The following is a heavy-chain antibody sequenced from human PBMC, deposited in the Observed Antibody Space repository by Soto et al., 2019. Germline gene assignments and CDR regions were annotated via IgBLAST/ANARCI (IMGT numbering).Heavy chain of an antibody. Sequence: EVQLLESGGDLVQPGGSLRLSCAASGITFSSCAMAWVRQAPGKGLEWVSDISNSGGTTNYADSVKGRFTISRDNSKNTLYLQMNSLRAEDTAVYYCAKVPNSSGWTYFDYWGQGTTVSVSS. CDR3: AKVPNSSGWTYFDY. CDR2: ISNSGGTT. D-gene: IGHD6-19*01. J-gene: IGHJ4*03. V-gene: IGHV3-23*01. CDR1: GITFSSCA.